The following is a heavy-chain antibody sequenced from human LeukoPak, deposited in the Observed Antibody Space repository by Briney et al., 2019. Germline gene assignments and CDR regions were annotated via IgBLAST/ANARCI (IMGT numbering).Heavy chain of an antibody. CDR2: INPNSGGT. D-gene: IGHD3-10*01. V-gene: IGHV1-2*02. J-gene: IGHJ3*02. Sequence: ASVKVSCKASGYTFTGYYMHWVRQAPGQGLEWMGWINPNSGGTNYAQKFQGRVTMTRETSISTAYMELSRLRSDDTAVYYCARDFGLWFGELLYAFDIWGQGTMVTVSS. CDR1: GYTFTGYY. CDR3: ARDFGLWFGELLYAFDI.